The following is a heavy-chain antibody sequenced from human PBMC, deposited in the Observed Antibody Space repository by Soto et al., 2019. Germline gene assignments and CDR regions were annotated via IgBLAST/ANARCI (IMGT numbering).Heavy chain of an antibody. CDR3: TTQGGYCSGGSCPLYYFDY. Sequence: EVQLVESGGGLVKPGGSLRLSCAASGFTFSNAWMSWVRQAPGKGLEWVGRIKSKTDGGTTDYAAPVKGRFTISRDDSKNTLYLQMNSLKTEDTAVHYCTTQGGYCSGGSCPLYYFDYWGQGTLVTVSS. D-gene: IGHD2-15*01. CDR2: IKSKTDGGTT. CDR1: GFTFSNAW. V-gene: IGHV3-15*01. J-gene: IGHJ4*02.